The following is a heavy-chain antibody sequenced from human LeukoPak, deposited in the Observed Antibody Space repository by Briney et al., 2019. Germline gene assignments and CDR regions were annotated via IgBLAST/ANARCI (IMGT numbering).Heavy chain of an antibody. Sequence: GGSLRLSCAASGFTFSSYGMHWVRQAPRKGLEWVAVISYDGSKKYYADSVKGRFTISRDNSKNTVYLQMNSLRAEDTAVYYCARDWRDIVVVPAASDYYYYYMDVWGKGTTVTVSS. CDR1: GFTFSSYG. D-gene: IGHD2-2*01. V-gene: IGHV3-30*19. J-gene: IGHJ6*03. CDR3: ARDWRDIVVVPAASDYYYYYMDV. CDR2: ISYDGSKK.